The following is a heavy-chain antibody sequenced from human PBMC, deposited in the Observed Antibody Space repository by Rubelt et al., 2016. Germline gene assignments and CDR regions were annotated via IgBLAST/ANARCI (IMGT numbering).Heavy chain of an antibody. CDR2: IYYSGST. J-gene: IGHJ4*02. CDR3: ARDSGSRIFDY. V-gene: IGHV4-31*03. D-gene: IGHD2/OR15-2a*01. CDR1: GGSISSGGYY. Sequence: QVQLQESGTGLVKPSQTLSLTCTVSGGSISSGGYYWSWIRQHPGQGLEWIGYIYYSGSTYYNPSLKSRVTISVDTSKNPFALKLSSVTAADTAVYYCARDSGSRIFDYWGQGTLVSVSS.